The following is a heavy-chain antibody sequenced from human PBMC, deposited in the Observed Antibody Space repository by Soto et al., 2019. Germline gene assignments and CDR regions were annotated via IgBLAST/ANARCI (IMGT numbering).Heavy chain of an antibody. V-gene: IGHV3-72*01. CDR3: TSPHRSSSDWPYY. Sequence: EVQLGESGGCLVQPGGSLRLSCAASGFMFSDHFMEWVRQAPGKGLEWVGRAKHKIGHYMTEYAASVKGRFPISRDESKNSLFLQMNSLETEDTAVYYCTSPHRSSSDWPYYWGQGTLVSVSS. CDR2: AKHKIGHYMT. D-gene: IGHD6-19*01. J-gene: IGHJ4*02. CDR1: GFMFSDHF.